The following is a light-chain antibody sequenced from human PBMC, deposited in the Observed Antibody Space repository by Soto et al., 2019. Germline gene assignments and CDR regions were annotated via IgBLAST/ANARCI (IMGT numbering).Light chain of an antibody. CDR3: QQSYSTGYT. CDR2: AAS. CDR1: RTIIGY. J-gene: IGKJ2*01. Sequence: DIQMTQSPSSLSASVGDRVTITCRASRTIIGYLNWYQLKLGKAPKLLIYAASSLHSGVPSRFSGSGSGTDFTLTISGLQREDFATYYCQQSYSTGYTFCQGTKVEIK. V-gene: IGKV1-39*01.